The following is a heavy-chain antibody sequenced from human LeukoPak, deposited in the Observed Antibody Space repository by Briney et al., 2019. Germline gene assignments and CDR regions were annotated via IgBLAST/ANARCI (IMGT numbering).Heavy chain of an antibody. D-gene: IGHD5-18*01. J-gene: IGHJ4*02. CDR1: GFAFSSYA. Sequence: GRSLRLSCAASGFAFSSYAMDWVRQAPGKGLEWVAVISYDGSNQHKADSVRGRFTISRDNSKNTLYLQMNSLRAEDTAVYYCARDLHGRYSYGYRHWGQGTLVTVSS. CDR2: ISYDGSNQ. V-gene: IGHV3-30*04. CDR3: ARDLHGRYSYGYRH.